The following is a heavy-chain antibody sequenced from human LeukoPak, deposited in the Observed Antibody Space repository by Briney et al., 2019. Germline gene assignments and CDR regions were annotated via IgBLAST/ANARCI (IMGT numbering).Heavy chain of an antibody. Sequence: PSETLSLTCAVYGGSFSGYYWSWIRQPPGKGLEWIGEINHSGSTNYNPSLKSRVTISVDTSKNQFSLKLSSVTAADTAVYYCARRWGSGNYYGSGSYLYYYYGMDVWGQRTTVTVSS. CDR1: GGSFSGYY. CDR3: ARRWGSGNYYGSGSYLYYYYGMDV. D-gene: IGHD3-10*01. CDR2: INHSGST. J-gene: IGHJ6*02. V-gene: IGHV4-34*01.